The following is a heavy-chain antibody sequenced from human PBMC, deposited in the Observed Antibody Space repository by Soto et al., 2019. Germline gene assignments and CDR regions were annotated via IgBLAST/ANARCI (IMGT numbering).Heavy chain of an antibody. CDR1: GGSISSSSYY. CDR2: IYYSGNN. D-gene: IGHD2-15*01. J-gene: IGHJ4*02. CDR3: AREGGRYCTGGSCQVDY. Sequence: QLQLQESGPGMVKHSETLSLTCTVSGGSISSSSYYWGWIRQPPGKGLEWIGSIYYSGNNYYTPSLKSRVTISVVTSKNQFSLKLSSVTAADTAVYYCAREGGRYCTGGSCQVDYWGQGTLVTVSS. V-gene: IGHV4-39*02.